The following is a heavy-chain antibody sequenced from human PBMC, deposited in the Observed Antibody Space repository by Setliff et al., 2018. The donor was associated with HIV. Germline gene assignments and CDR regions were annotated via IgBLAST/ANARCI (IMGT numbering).Heavy chain of an antibody. CDR1: GFNLYTTA. V-gene: IGHV3-23*01. D-gene: IGHD3-22*01. Sequence: PGGSLRLSCVASGFNLYTTAMTWIRQIPGKGLEWVSSISGPGDIIFFADSLKGRFTISRDNSKNTIYLQMNSLETEDTAMYYCTTDLYDRSGYFQHNAFDIWGQGTMVTVS. CDR3: TTDLYDRSGYFQHNAFDI. CDR2: ISGPGDII. J-gene: IGHJ3*02.